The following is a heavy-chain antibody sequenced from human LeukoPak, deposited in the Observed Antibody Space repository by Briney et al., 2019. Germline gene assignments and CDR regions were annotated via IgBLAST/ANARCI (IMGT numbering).Heavy chain of an antibody. J-gene: IGHJ4*02. CDR2: MDPSDSYT. Sequence: GESLKISSKGSGYSCTSYWISWVRELPGKGLEWMGRMDPSDSYTNYSPSFQGHVTISADKSISTAYLQWSSLKASDTAMYYCARGVPADDYWGQGTLVTVSS. CDR1: GYSCTSYW. D-gene: IGHD2-2*01. CDR3: ARGVPADDY. V-gene: IGHV5-10-1*01.